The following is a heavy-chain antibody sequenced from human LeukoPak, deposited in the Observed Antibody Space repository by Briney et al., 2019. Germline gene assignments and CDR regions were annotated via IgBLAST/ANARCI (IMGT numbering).Heavy chain of an antibody. CDR3: AREADYYDSSGYYSY. V-gene: IGHV1-2*02. CDR1: GYTFTGYY. J-gene: IGHJ4*02. D-gene: IGHD3-22*01. CDR2: INPNSGGT. Sequence: ASVKDSCKASGYTFTGYYMHWVRQAPGQGLEWMGWINPNSGGTNYAQKFQGRVTMTRDTFISTDYMELSRLRSDDTAVYYCAREADYYDSSGYYSYWGQGTLVTVS.